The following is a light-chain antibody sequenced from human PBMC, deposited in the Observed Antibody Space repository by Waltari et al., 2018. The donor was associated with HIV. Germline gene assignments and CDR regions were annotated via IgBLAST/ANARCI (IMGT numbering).Light chain of an antibody. V-gene: IGKV3-15*01. Sequence: EIVMTQSPATLSVSPGESAILSCRASQSVTTNLAWYQQQPGQAPRLLIYGASTRSTGIPARCSCSRSGTVFTLTISSLQSEDFAIYFCQQYNNLPPEDTFGQGTKLEIK. CDR2: GAS. CDR3: QQYNNLPPEDT. J-gene: IGKJ2*01. CDR1: QSVTTN.